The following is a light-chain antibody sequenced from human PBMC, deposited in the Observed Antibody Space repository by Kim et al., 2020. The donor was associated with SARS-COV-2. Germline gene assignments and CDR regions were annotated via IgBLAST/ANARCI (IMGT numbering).Light chain of an antibody. CDR2: TNN. J-gene: IGLJ1*01. CDR3: QSYDTSLSGSGV. Sequence: VTISCTGSNYTVGAGYDVHSYQQLPGAAPKVLIYTNNIRPSGVPDRFSGSKSGTSASLTVTGLQPEDEADYYCQSYDTSLSGSGVFGTGTKVTVL. V-gene: IGLV1-40*01. CDR1: NYTVGAGYD.